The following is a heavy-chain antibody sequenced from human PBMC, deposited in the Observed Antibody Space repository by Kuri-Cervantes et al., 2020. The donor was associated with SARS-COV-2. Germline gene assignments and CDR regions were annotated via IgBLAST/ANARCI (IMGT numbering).Heavy chain of an antibody. CDR1: GFTFSSYA. D-gene: IGHD6-6*01. V-gene: IGHV3-23*01. CDR3: AKDYYSSSSNYFDY. J-gene: IGHJ4*02. CDR2: ISGSGGST. Sequence: GGSLRLSCAASGFTFSSYAMSWVRQAPGKGLEWVSAISGSGGSTYYADSVTGRFTISRDNSKNTLYLQMNSLRAEDTAVYYCAKDYYSSSSNYFDYWGQGTLVTVSS.